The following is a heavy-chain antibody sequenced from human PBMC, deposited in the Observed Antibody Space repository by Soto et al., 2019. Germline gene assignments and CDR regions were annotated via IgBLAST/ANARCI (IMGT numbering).Heavy chain of an antibody. CDR1: GYTFITND. J-gene: IGHJ5*02. CDR2: MKPSTGDS. CDR3: ARGGPAAGFDL. D-gene: IGHD6-13*01. Sequence: SVKVSCKASGYTFITNDINWVRQASGQGLEWMGWMKPSTGDSGSDPDFQGRITMTRDTATGTAYMELSSLKFEDTAVYYCARGGPAAGFDLWGQGSLVTVSS. V-gene: IGHV1-8*01.